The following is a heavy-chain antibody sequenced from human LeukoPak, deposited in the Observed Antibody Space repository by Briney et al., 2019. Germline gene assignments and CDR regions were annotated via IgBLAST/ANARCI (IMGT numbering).Heavy chain of an antibody. CDR3: SRESESSGWYDY. V-gene: IGHV3-43*02. J-gene: IGHJ4*02. CDR2: ISGDGGST. CDR1: GFTFSSYW. D-gene: IGHD3-22*01. Sequence: GGSLRLSCAASGFTFSSYWIHWVRQAPGKGLEWVSLISGDGGSTFYADSVKGRFTISRDNSKNSLYLQMNSLRSDDTALYYCSRESESSGWYDYGGQGTLVTVPS.